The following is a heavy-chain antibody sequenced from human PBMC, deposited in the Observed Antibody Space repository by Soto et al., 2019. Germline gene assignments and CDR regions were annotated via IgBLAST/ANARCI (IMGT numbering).Heavy chain of an antibody. CDR1: GGTFSSYT. J-gene: IGHJ6*03. V-gene: IGHV1-69*02. D-gene: IGHD2-21*02. CDR3: ASAGGDYYYYYYMDV. Sequence: GASVKVSCKASGGTFSSYTISWVRQAPGQGLEWMGRIIPILGIANYAQKFQGRVTITADKSTSTAYMELSSLRSEDTAVYYCASAGGDYYYYYYMDVWGKGTTVTVSS. CDR2: IIPILGIA.